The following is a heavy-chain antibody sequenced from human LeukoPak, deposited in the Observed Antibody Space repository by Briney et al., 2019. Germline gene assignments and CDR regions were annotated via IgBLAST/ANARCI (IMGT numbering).Heavy chain of an antibody. Sequence: ASVTVSCTVSGYSLIELSTHWVRQAPGQGVEWMGGFDPGDDETIYAQKFQGRVTMTEDTSTDTAYLELSSLRSEDTAVYFCATEKDLLLDSWGQGTPVTVSS. V-gene: IGHV1-24*01. CDR2: FDPGDDET. D-gene: IGHD1-26*01. J-gene: IGHJ5*01. CDR1: GYSLIELS. CDR3: ATEKDLLLDS.